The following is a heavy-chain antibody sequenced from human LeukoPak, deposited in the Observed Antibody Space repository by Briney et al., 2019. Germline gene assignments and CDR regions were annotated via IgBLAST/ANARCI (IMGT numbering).Heavy chain of an antibody. CDR3: ARGGSVVHPPEYTHH. Sequence: ASVKVSCKTSGYTLTDYYIHWVRQAPGQGLEWMGWINCKSGGTKYAPKFDGRVTMSRATSINTAFMELTSLTADDTALYYCARGGSVVHPPEYTHHWGQGTLVTVPS. V-gene: IGHV1-2*02. CDR2: INCKSGGT. CDR1: GYTLTDYY. D-gene: IGHD1-26*01. J-gene: IGHJ1*01.